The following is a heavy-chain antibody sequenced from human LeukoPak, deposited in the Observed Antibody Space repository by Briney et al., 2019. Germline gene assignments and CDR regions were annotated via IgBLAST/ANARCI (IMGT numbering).Heavy chain of an antibody. V-gene: IGHV5-51*01. J-gene: IGHJ4*02. Sequence: ESLKISCKGSGYSFTSYWIGWVRQMPGKGLEWMGIIYPGDSDTRYSPSFQGQVTISADKSISTAYLQWSSLKASDTAMYYCARQGGYCSSTFCYTDYWGQGTLVTVSS. CDR3: ARQGGYCSSTFCYTDY. CDR1: GYSFTSYW. D-gene: IGHD2-2*02. CDR2: IYPGDSDT.